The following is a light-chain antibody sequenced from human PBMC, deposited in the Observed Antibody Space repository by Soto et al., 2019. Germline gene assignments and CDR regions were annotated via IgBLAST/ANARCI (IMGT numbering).Light chain of an antibody. J-gene: IGKJ1*01. CDR1: QSISSW. Sequence: DIQMTQSPSTLSASVGDRVTITCRASQSISSWLAWYQQKPGKAPKLLIYKVSSLDSGVPSRFSGSGSGTEFTLTISSLQPDDFATYYCQQYNSYSWTFGQGTKVEIK. CDR3: QQYNSYSWT. CDR2: KVS. V-gene: IGKV1-5*03.